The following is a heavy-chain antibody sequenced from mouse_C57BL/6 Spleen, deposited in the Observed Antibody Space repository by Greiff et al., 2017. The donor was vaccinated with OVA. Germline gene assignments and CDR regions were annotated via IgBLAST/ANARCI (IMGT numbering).Heavy chain of an antibody. V-gene: IGHV1-85*01. CDR2: IYPRDGST. J-gene: IGHJ4*01. D-gene: IGHD3-2*02. CDR3: ARSGPLYAMDY. Sequence: QVQLQQSGPELVKPGASVKLSCKASGYTFTSYDINWVKQRPGQGLEWIGLIYPRDGSTKYNEKFQGQATLTVDTSSSTAYMELHSLTSEDSAVYFCARSGPLYAMDYWGQGTSVTVSS. CDR1: GYTFTSYD.